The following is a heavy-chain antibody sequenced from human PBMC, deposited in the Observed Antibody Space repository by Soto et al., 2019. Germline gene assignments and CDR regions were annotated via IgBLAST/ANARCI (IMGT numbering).Heavy chain of an antibody. Sequence: GGSLRLSCAASGFTFRNHAMHWVRQAPGKGLEWVALIWYDGSSKYYADSVKGRFTISRDNSKNTLYLEMNSLRAEDTAIYYCARDKGVVIIKDYWGQGTLVTVSS. CDR1: GFTFRNHA. V-gene: IGHV3-33*01. D-gene: IGHD2-8*01. J-gene: IGHJ4*02. CDR3: ARDKGVVIIKDY. CDR2: IWYDGSSK.